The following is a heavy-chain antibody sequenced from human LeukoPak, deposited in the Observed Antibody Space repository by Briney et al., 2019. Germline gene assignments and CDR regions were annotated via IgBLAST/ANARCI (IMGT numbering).Heavy chain of an antibody. V-gene: IGHV3-74*01. Sequence: GGSLRLSCAASGFTFSTYWMHWVRQPPGKGLVWVSHINSDGSSTSYADSVKGRFTISRDNAKNTLYLQMKSLRAEDTAVYNCARDKDILLNGMDVWGQGTTVTVSS. CDR1: GFTFSTYW. J-gene: IGHJ6*02. CDR2: INSDGSST. D-gene: IGHD3-9*01. CDR3: ARDKDILLNGMDV.